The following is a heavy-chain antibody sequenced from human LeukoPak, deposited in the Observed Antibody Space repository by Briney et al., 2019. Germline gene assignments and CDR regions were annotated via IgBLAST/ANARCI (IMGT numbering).Heavy chain of an antibody. CDR1: GFTFSSYA. D-gene: IGHD6-13*01. J-gene: IGHJ6*02. Sequence: GGSLRLSCAASGFTFSSYAMSWVRQAPGKGLEWVSGISGSGDNTYYADSVKGRFTISRDNSKNTLYLQMNSLRAEDTAVYYCAKVAGIAAAGSSDYYYYYGMDVWGQGTTVTVSS. CDR2: ISGSGDNT. CDR3: AKVAGIAAAGSSDYYYYYGMDV. V-gene: IGHV3-23*01.